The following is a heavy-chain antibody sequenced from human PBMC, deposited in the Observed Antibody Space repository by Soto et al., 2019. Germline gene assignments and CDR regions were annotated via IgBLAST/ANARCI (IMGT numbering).Heavy chain of an antibody. CDR1: GYTFITYF. D-gene: IGHD6-6*01. CDR2: INPSRGTT. J-gene: IGHJ5*02. Sequence: ASGKVCCKASGYTFITYFMHWVRQATGQGLEWMGVINPSRGTTTYAQKFQDRVTMTRDTSASTVYMELSSLRSEDTAMYYCARSYISLSYWLEPWGKDTVVTVSS. V-gene: IGHV1-46*03. CDR3: ARSYISLSYWLEP.